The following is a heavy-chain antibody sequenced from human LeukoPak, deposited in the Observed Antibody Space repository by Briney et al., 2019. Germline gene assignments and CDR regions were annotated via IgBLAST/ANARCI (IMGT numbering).Heavy chain of an antibody. CDR2: IYTTPST. CDR3: ARDDGMGPMAPPPLDY. J-gene: IGHJ4*02. Sequence: TETLSLTSTAAAGSTSSDYCAWIRQPACKRQNWLGRIYTTPSTNSNPALTTRTTKSLDTSKNQFSRKVSSVTATDAPVPHSARDDGMGPMAPPPLDYCGQGTLVTVSS. CDR1: AGSTSSDY. V-gene: IGHV4-4*07. D-gene: IGHD3-10*01.